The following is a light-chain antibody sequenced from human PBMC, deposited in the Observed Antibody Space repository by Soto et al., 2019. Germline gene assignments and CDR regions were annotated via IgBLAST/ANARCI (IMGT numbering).Light chain of an antibody. J-gene: IGKJ4*01. CDR3: QQYDDLPLT. CDR1: QDIANS. Sequence: DIQMTQSPSSLSASVGDRVTITCQASQDIANSLNWYQQKPGKAPKLLIYDAANLETGVPSRFSGRGSGTDFTFTIRSLQPEDFATYYCQQYDDLPLTFGGGTKVDIK. V-gene: IGKV1-33*01. CDR2: DAA.